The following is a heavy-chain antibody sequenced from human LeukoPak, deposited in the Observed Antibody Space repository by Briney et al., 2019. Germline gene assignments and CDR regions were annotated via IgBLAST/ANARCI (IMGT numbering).Heavy chain of an antibody. V-gene: IGHV4-59*01. CDR1: GGSISSSY. CDR2: IYYSGNT. J-gene: IGHJ4*02. Sequence: SETLSLTCTVSGGSISSSYWTWIRQPPGKGLERIGYIYYSGNTNYNPSLKSRVTISVDTSKSQFSLKLSSVTAADTAVYYCARESILTGNFDYWGQGTLVTVSS. CDR3: ARESILTGNFDY. D-gene: IGHD1-14*01.